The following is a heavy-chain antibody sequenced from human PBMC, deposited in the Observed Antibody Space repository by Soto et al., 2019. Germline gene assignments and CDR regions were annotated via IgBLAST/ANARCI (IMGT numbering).Heavy chain of an antibody. J-gene: IGHJ3*02. CDR2: IIPNSGGT. D-gene: IGHD1-26*01. CDR1: GYTFTGYY. Sequence: KVSCKASGYTFTGYYMHWVRQAPGQGLEWMGWIIPNSGGTNYAQKFQGWVTMTRDTSISTAYMELSRLRSDDTAVYYCARDGLVGATPAFDIWGQGTMVTVSS. CDR3: ARDGLVGATPAFDI. V-gene: IGHV1-2*04.